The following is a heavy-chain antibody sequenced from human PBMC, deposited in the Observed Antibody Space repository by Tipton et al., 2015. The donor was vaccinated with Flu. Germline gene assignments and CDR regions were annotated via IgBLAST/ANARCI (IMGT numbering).Heavy chain of an antibody. J-gene: IGHJ4*02. CDR2: FSGSGATT. Sequence: SLRLSCAASGFTFSRYGMSWVRQAPGKGLEWVSGFSGSGATTYFADSVKGRFTISRDNIRNTLYLQMNSLRAEDTAIYYCARVIPEFVAGLSYWGQGTLVSVSS. D-gene: IGHD6-19*01. CDR3: ARVIPEFVAGLSY. V-gene: IGHV3-23*01. CDR1: GFTFSRYG.